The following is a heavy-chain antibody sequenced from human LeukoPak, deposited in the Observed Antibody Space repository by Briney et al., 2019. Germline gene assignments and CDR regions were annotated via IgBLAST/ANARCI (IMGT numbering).Heavy chain of an antibody. CDR2: ISGSGGST. D-gene: IGHD3-22*01. CDR1: GFTFRNHG. J-gene: IGHJ5*02. Sequence: PGGTLRLSCAASGFTFRNHGMNWVRQAPGKGLEWVSAISGSGGSTYYADSVKGRFTISRDNSKNTLYLQMNSLRAEDTAVYYCAKDIDYYDSSGYPASWGQGTLVTVSS. V-gene: IGHV3-23*01. CDR3: AKDIDYYDSSGYPAS.